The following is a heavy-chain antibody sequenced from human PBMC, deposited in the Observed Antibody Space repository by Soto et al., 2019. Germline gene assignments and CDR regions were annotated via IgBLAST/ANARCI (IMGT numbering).Heavy chain of an antibody. Sequence: QVQLVESGGGVVQPGRSLRLSCAASGFTFSSYGMHWVRQAPGKGLEWVAVISYDGSNKYYADSVKGRFTISRDNSKNTMYLQMNSLRAEATAVYYCAKSSREIVVVPSYGMDVWGQGTTVTVSS. D-gene: IGHD2-2*01. CDR2: ISYDGSNK. CDR3: AKSSREIVVVPSYGMDV. J-gene: IGHJ6*02. V-gene: IGHV3-30*18. CDR1: GFTFSSYG.